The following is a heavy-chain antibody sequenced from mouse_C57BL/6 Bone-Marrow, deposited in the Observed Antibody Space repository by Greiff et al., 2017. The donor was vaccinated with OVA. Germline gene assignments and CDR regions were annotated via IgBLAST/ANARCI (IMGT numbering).Heavy chain of an antibody. CDR2: IRSKSNNYAT. D-gene: IGHD4-1*01. V-gene: IGHV10-1*01. J-gene: IGHJ3*01. Sequence: EVNVVESGGGLVQPKGSLKLSCAASGFSFNTYAMNWVRQAPGKGLEWVARIRSKSNNYATYYADSVKDRFTISRDDSESMLYLQMNNLKTEDTAMYYCVHWAWFAYWGQGTLVTVSA. CDR3: VHWAWFAY. CDR1: GFSFNTYA.